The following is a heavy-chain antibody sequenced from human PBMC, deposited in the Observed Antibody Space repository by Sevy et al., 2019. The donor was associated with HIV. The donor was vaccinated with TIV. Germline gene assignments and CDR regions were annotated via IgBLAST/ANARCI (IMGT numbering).Heavy chain of an antibody. CDR1: GFTFSGYA. CDR3: AKVRGVDTAMALDY. CDR2: ISGSGGST. Sequence: GGSLRLSCAASGFTFSGYAMSWVRQAPGKGLEWVSAISGSGGSTYYADSVKGRFTISRDNSKNTLYLQMNSLRAEDTAVYYCAKVRGVDTAMALDYWGQGTLVTVSS. J-gene: IGHJ4*02. D-gene: IGHD5-18*01. V-gene: IGHV3-23*01.